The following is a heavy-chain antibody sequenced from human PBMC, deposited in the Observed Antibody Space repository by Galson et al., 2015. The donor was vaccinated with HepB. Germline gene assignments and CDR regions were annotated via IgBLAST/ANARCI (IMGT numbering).Heavy chain of an antibody. Sequence: SVKVSCKVSGYTLTDLSMHWVRQTPGKGLEWMGTVDPEDGETLYAHKFQGRVTMTEDTSTDTAYMELSSLRSDDTAVYYCATCLRRGFNSCFDPWGQGTLVIVSS. J-gene: IGHJ5*02. CDR3: ATCLRRGFNSCFDP. D-gene: IGHD2/OR15-2a*01. CDR2: VDPEDGET. V-gene: IGHV1-24*01. CDR1: GYTLTDLS.